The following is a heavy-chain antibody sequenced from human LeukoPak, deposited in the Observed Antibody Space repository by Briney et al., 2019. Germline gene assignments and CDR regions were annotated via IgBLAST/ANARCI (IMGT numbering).Heavy chain of an antibody. CDR2: IYTSGST. CDR3: ARGVAAVTAVHFDY. J-gene: IGHJ4*02. V-gene: IGHV4-4*07. D-gene: IGHD2-21*02. Sequence: SETLSLTCTVSGGSISNYYWSWIRQPAGKGLEWIGRIYTSGSTNYNPSLKSRVTMSVDTSKNQFSLKLRSVTVADTAVYYCARGVAAVTAVHFDYWGQGTLVTVSS. CDR1: GGSISNYY.